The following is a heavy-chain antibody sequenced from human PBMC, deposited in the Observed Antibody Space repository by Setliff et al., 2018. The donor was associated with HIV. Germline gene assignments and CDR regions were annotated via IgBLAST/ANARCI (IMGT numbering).Heavy chain of an antibody. D-gene: IGHD3-10*01. J-gene: IGHJ4*02. CDR1: GFSLSTSGVG. V-gene: IGHV2-5*01. CDR3: ARGSESLTYFDN. Sequence: SGPTLVNPTQTLTLTCTFSGFSLSTSGVGVGWIRQPPGKALEWLALIYWNDDKRYSPSLKSRLTITKDTSKNQVVLTMTNMDPVDTATYYCARGSESLTYFDNLGPGTLVTVS. CDR2: IYWNDDK.